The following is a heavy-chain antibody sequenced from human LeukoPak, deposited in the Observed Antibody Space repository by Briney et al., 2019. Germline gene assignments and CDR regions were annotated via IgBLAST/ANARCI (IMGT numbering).Heavy chain of an antibody. CDR2: IIPIFGTA. J-gene: IGHJ3*02. CDR1: GGTFSSYA. D-gene: IGHD2/OR15-2a*01. V-gene: IGHV1-69*06. Sequence: SVKVSCKASGGTFSSYAISWVRQAPGQGLEWMGRIIPIFGTANYAQKFQGRVTITADKSTSTAYMELSSLRSEDTAVYYCLSMASSDASDIWGQGTMVTVSS. CDR3: LSMASSDASDI.